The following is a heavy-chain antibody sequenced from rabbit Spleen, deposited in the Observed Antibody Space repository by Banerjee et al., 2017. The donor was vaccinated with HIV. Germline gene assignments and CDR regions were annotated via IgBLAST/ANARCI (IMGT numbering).Heavy chain of an antibody. J-gene: IGHJ4*01. V-gene: IGHV1S47*01. D-gene: IGHD5-1*01. CDR3: ARAGEGGDGYLNL. CDR2: IYAAKGST. Sequence: QEQLVESGGGLVQPEGSLTLTCTASGFSFTTYYMSWVRQAPGKGLEWIGIIYAAKGSTDYASWVNGRFTISSDNAQSTVDLKMTSLTAADTATYFCARAGEGGDGYLNLWGPGTLVTVS. CDR1: GFSFTTYY.